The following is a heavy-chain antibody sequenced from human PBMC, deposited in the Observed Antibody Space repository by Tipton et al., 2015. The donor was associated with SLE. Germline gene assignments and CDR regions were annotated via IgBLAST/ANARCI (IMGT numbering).Heavy chain of an antibody. D-gene: IGHD4-23*01. CDR2: INHSGST. J-gene: IGHJ4*02. CDR1: GGSISSSSYY. CDR3: ARDDDYGGNSGFDY. Sequence: TLSLTCTVSGGSISSSSYYWSWIRQPPGKGLEWIGEINHSGSTNYNPSLKSRVTISVDTSKNQFSLKLSSVTAADTAVYYCARDDDYGGNSGFDYWGQGTLVTVSS. V-gene: IGHV4-39*07.